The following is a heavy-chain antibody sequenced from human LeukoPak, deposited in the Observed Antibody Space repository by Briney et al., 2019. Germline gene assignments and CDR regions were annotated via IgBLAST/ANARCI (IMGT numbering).Heavy chain of an antibody. J-gene: IGHJ6*02. CDR2: LIPIFGTP. D-gene: IGHD2-2*01. Sequence: SVSLSCKASGGSFSNYAISWVRQAPGQGLEWMGSLIPIFGTPRYAQNFQGRVTITADEYTTTAYLELSGVRSDETAVYFCARGLGLGVVPAEMGLGMDVLGQTTPV. CDR3: ARGLGLGVVPAEMGLGMDV. CDR1: GGSFSNYA. V-gene: IGHV1-69*15.